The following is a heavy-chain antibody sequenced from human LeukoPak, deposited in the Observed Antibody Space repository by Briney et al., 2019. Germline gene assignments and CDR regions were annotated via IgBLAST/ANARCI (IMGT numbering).Heavy chain of an antibody. CDR1: GLTVSSNY. D-gene: IGHD6-13*01. CDR2: IYSGGST. V-gene: IGHV3-66*01. J-gene: IGHJ5*02. CDR3: ARDESLGIAGT. Sequence: PGGSLRLSCAASGLTVSSNYMSWVRQAPGKGLEWVSVIYSGGSTYYADSVKGRFTISRDNSKNTLYLQMNSLRAEDTAVYYCARDESLGIAGTWGQGTLVTVSS.